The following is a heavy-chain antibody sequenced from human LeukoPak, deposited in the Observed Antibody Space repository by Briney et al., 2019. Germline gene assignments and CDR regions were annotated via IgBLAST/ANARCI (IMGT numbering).Heavy chain of an antibody. CDR3: TSSGSYHPNWFDP. CDR2: IKSKTDGGTT. J-gene: IGHJ5*02. D-gene: IGHD1-26*01. V-gene: IGHV3-15*01. Sequence: GGSLRLSCAASGFTFSNAWMSWDRQAPGKGLEWVGRIKSKTDGGTTDYAAPVKGRFTISRDDSKNTLYLQMNSLKTEDTAVYYCTSSGSYHPNWFDPWGQGTLVTASS. CDR1: GFTFSNAW.